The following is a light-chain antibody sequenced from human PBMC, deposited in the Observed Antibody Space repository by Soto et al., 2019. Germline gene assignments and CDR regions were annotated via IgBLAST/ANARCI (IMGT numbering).Light chain of an antibody. CDR1: QSISRY. CDR2: TAS. V-gene: IGKV1-17*01. CDR3: LQHHNFPLT. Sequence: DIQITQSPSSLSASVGDRVTITCRASQSISRYLNWYQQKPGKAPKRLIYTASNLQSGVPPRFSGSGSGTEFTLTISSLQPEDFATYYCLQHHNFPLTFGQGTKVDIK. J-gene: IGKJ1*01.